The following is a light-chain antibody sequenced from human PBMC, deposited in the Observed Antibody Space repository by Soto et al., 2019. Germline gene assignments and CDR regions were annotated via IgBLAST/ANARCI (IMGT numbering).Light chain of an antibody. CDR1: QDIRNH. J-gene: IGKJ3*01. Sequence: DIQMTQSPSSLSASVGDRVTITCQASQDIRNHLNWYQQKPGKAPKLLIYDASNLETGVPSRFSGGGSGTDFTFAISSLQPEDIATYYCQQYDNLPLTFGPGTKVDIK. V-gene: IGKV1-33*01. CDR3: QQYDNLPLT. CDR2: DAS.